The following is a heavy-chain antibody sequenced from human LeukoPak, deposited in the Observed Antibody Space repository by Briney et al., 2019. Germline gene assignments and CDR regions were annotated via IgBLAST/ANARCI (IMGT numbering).Heavy chain of an antibody. J-gene: IGHJ5*02. CDR3: ARVPLEWLLSDWFDP. CDR1: GFIFSGYA. CDR2: ISNDENNK. Sequence: PGGSLRLSCAASGFIFSGYAMHWFRQAPGKGLEWVAVISNDENNKNHADSAKGRFTISRDNSKNTLYLQMNSLRAEDTAVYYCARVPLEWLLSDWFDPWGQGTLVTVSS. V-gene: IGHV3-30*04. D-gene: IGHD3-3*01.